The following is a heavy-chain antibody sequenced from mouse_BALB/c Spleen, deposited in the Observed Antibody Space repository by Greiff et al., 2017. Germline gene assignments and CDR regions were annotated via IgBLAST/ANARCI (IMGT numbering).Heavy chain of an antibody. CDR1: GYTFTSYY. V-gene: IGHV1S81*02. D-gene: IGHD2-14*01. CDR2: INPSNGGT. Sequence: VQLQPPGAELVKPGASVQLSCKASGYTFTSYYMYLVKPRPGQGLEWIGGINPSNGGTNFNEKFKSKATLTVDKSSSTAYMQLSSLTSEDSAVYYCTRPYRYYAMDYWGQGTSVTVSS. J-gene: IGHJ4*01. CDR3: TRPYRYYAMDY.